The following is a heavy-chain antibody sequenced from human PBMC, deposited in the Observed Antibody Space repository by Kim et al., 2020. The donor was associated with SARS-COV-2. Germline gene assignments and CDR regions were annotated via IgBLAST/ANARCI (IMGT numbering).Heavy chain of an antibody. D-gene: IGHD6-19*01. CDR1: GDSVSSNSAA. J-gene: IGHJ4*02. V-gene: IGHV6-1*01. Sequence: SQTLSLTCDISGDSVSSNSAAWNWIRQSPSTGLEWLGRTYYRSKWYTDYALSVKGRITINPDTSKNQFSLQLNSVTPEDTAVYYCARDRQRAGTGVDYWGQGTLVTVSS. CDR3: ARDRQRAGTGVDY. CDR2: TYYRSKWYT.